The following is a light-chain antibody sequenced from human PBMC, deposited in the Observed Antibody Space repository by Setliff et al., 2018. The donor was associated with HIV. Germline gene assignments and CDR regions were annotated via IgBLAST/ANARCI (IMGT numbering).Light chain of an antibody. CDR3: CSYAGSYTFI. J-gene: IGLJ1*01. V-gene: IGLV2-11*01. CDR1: SSDVGAYDY. Sequence: QSALTQPRSVSGSPGQSVTFSCTGSSSDVGAYDYVSWYQQHPGKAPKLIIFGVTKRPSGVPDRFSGSKSGNTASLTISGLRAEDEADYHCCSYAGSYTFIFGTGTKVTVL. CDR2: GVT.